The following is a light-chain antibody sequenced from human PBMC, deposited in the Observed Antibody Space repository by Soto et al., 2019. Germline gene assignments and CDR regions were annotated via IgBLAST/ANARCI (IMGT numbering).Light chain of an antibody. V-gene: IGLV2-23*01. Sequence: QSALTQPASVSGSPGQSITLSCTRTSSGVENYNLVSWYQLRPGKAPKLMIYEGSQRPSGVSDRFSGSKSGNTASLTISGLRAEDEADYYCSSYAGAVVFGGGTKLTVL. CDR3: SSYAGAVV. CDR1: SSGVENYNL. J-gene: IGLJ2*01. CDR2: EGS.